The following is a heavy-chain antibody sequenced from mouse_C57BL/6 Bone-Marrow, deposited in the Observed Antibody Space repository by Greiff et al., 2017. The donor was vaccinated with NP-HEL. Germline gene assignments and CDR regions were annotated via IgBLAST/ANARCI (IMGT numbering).Heavy chain of an antibody. CDR3: ARRDYYGSSSGYFDV. D-gene: IGHD1-1*01. V-gene: IGHV1-64*01. CDR2: IHPNSGST. Sequence: QVQLQQPGAELVKPGASVKLSCKASGYTFTSYWMHWVKQRPGQGLEWIGMIHPNSGSTNYNEKFKSKATLTVDKSSSTAYMQLSSLTSEDSSVYYCARRDYYGSSSGYFDVWGTGTTVTVSS. CDR1: GYTFTSYW. J-gene: IGHJ1*03.